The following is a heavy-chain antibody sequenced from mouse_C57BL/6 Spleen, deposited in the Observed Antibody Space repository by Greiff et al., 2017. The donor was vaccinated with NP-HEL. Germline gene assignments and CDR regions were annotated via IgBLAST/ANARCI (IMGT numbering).Heavy chain of an antibody. CDR1: GFTFSSYA. CDR2: ISDGGSYT. CDR3: ARDYYFDY. J-gene: IGHJ2*01. Sequence: EVHLVESGGGLVKPGGSLKLSCAASGFTFSSYAMSWVRQTPEKRLEWVATISDGGSYTYSPDNVKGRFTISRDNAKNNLYLQMSHLKSEDTAMYYCARDYYFDYWGQGTTLTVSS. V-gene: IGHV5-4*01.